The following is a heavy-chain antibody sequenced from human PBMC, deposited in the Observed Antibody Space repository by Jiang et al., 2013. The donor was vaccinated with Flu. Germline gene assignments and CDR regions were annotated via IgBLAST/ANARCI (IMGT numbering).Heavy chain of an antibody. D-gene: IGHD3-3*01. CDR3: ARDSRFLEWLHRVDHYYYGMDV. Sequence: GAEVKKPGASVKVSCKASGYTFTSYGISWVRQAPGQGLEWMGWISAYNGNTNYAQKLQGRVTMTTDTSTSTAYMELRSLRSDDTAVYYCARDSRFLEWLHRVDHYYYGMDVWGQGTTVTVSS. J-gene: IGHJ6*02. V-gene: IGHV1-18*01. CDR1: GYTFTSYG. CDR2: ISAYNGNT.